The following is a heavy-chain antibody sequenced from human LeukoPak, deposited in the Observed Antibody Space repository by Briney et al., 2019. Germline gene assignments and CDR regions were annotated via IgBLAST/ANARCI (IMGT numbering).Heavy chain of an antibody. V-gene: IGHV3-7*03. CDR2: IKQDGSEK. CDR3: VRDKIVGATLFDY. Sequence: QTSETLSLTCAVSGGSISSSNWWSWVRQAPGKGLEWVANIKQDGSEKYYVDSVKGRFTISRDNAKNSLYLQMNSLRAEDTAVYYCVRDKIVGATLFDYWGQGTLVTVSS. CDR1: GGSISSSNW. D-gene: IGHD1-26*01. J-gene: IGHJ4*02.